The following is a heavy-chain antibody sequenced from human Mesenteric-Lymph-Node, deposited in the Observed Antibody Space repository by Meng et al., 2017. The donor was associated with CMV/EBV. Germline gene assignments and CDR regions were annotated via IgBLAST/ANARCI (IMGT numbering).Heavy chain of an antibody. J-gene: IGHJ4*02. V-gene: IGHV3-21*04. CDR2: ISSSSSYI. D-gene: IGHD1-20*01. CDR3: AKVTITDYYFDY. Sequence: GESLKISCAASGFTFSSYSMNWVRQAPGKGLEWVSSISSSSSYIYYADSVKGRFTIARDNSKNTLYLQMTSLRAEDTAVYYCAKVTITDYYFDYWGQGTLVTVSS. CDR1: GFTFSSYS.